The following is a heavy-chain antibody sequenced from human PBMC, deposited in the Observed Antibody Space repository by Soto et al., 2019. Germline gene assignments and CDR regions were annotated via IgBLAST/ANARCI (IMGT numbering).Heavy chain of an antibody. J-gene: IGHJ2*01. D-gene: IGHD6-19*01. V-gene: IGHV4-34*01. CDR1: GGSFSPYF. CDR3: ARLASGWQYYYFDC. CDR2: INHSGST. Sequence: QVQLQQWGAGLLKPSETLSLTCAVYGGSFSPYFWSWIRQPPGKGLERIGEINHSGSTNYNPSLTHRATVSVDTSKNKVSLKLTSVTAADTAVYYCARLASGWQYYYFDCWGRGTPVTVSS.